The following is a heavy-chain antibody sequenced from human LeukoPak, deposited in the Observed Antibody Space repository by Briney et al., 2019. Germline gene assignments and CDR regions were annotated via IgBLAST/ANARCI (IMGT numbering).Heavy chain of an antibody. CDR3: ARDRYNWNEGNWFDP. CDR2: ISSSSSNI. Sequence: GGSLRLSCAASGFTFSNYRMNWVRQAPGKGLEWVSSISSSSSNIYYADSLKGRFTISRDNAKNSLYLQMNSLRAEDTAVYYCARDRYNWNEGNWFDPWGQGTLVTVSS. V-gene: IGHV3-21*01. J-gene: IGHJ5*02. CDR1: GFTFSNYR. D-gene: IGHD1-20*01.